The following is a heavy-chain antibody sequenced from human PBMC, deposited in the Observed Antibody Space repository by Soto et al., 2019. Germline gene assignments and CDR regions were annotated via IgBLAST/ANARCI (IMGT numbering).Heavy chain of an antibody. CDR2: IYSGGST. CDR3: ARDRSGQQPYFDY. Sequence: EVQLVETGGGLIQPGGSLRLSCAASGFTVSSHYMSWVRQAPGKGLEWVSVIYSGGSTYYADSVKGRFTISRDNSKNTLYLQMNSLRAEDTAVYYCARDRSGQQPYFDYWGQGTLVTVSS. CDR1: GFTVSSHY. J-gene: IGHJ4*02. D-gene: IGHD6-13*01. V-gene: IGHV3-53*02.